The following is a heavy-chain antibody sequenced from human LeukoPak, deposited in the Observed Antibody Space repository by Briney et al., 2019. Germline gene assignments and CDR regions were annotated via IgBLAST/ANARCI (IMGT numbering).Heavy chain of an antibody. CDR1: GVSISSYY. V-gene: IGHV4-59*01. CDR2: IYYSGST. Sequence: PSETLSLTCTVSGVSISSYYWSWIRQPPGKGLEWIGYIYYSGSTNYNPSLKSRVTISVDTSKNQFSLKLSSVTAADTAVYYCARMVRGVTRFEYWGQGTLVTVSS. CDR3: ARMVRGVTRFEY. J-gene: IGHJ4*02. D-gene: IGHD3-10*01.